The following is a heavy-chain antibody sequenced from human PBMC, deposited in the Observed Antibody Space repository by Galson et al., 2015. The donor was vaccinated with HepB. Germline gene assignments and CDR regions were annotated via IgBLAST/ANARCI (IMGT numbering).Heavy chain of an antibody. V-gene: IGHV3-30*18. J-gene: IGHJ5*02. CDR2: ISYDGSNK. CDR3: AKGTTMIAP. Sequence: SLRLSCAASGFTFSSYGMHWVRQAPGKGLEWVAVISYDGSNKYYADSMKGRFTISRDNSKNTLYLQMNSLRAEDTAVYYCAKGTTMIAPWGQGTLVTVSS. D-gene: IGHD3-22*01. CDR1: GFTFSSYG.